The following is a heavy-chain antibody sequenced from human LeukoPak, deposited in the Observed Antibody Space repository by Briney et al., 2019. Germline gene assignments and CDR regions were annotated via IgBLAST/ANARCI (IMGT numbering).Heavy chain of an antibody. CDR2: MNPNSGNT. D-gene: IGHD6-25*01. V-gene: IGHV1-8*01. CDR1: GYTFTSYD. Sequence: ASVEVSCKASGYTFTSYDINWVRQATGQGLEWMGWMNPNSGNTGYAQKFQGRVTMTRDTSTSTVYMELSSLRSEDTAVYYCARGRYSSAWPENDYWGQGTLVTVSS. CDR3: ARGRYSSAWPENDY. J-gene: IGHJ4*02.